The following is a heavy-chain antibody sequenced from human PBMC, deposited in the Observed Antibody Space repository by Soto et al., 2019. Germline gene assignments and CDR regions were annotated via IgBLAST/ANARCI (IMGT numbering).Heavy chain of an antibody. Sequence: ASVKVSCMASGYTFTSYAMHWVRQAPGQRLEWMGWINAGNGNTKYSQKFQGRVTITRDTSASTAYMELSSLRSEDTAVYYCARGGSSSLRDWFDPWGQGTLVTVSS. CDR2: INAGNGNT. CDR3: ARGGSSSLRDWFDP. CDR1: GYTFTSYA. V-gene: IGHV1-3*01. J-gene: IGHJ5*02. D-gene: IGHD2-15*01.